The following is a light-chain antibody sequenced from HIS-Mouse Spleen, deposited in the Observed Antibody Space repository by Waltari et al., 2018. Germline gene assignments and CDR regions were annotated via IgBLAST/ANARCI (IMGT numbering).Light chain of an antibody. V-gene: IGLV2-23*01. J-gene: IGLJ3*02. CDR3: CSYAGSSTWV. CDR2: EGS. CDR1: SSDVGIYNL. Sequence: QSALTQPASVSGSPGQSITIPCTGTSSDVGIYNLVSWYQPHPGKAPKLMIYEGSKRPSGVSNRFSGSKSGNTASLTISGLQAEDEADYYCCSYAGSSTWVFGGGTKLTVL.